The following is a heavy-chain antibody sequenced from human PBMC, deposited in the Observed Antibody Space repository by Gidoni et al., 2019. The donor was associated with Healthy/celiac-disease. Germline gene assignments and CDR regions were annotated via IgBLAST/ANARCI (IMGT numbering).Heavy chain of an antibody. V-gene: IGHV3-23*01. CDR2: ISGSGGST. CDR1: GLTFSSDA. D-gene: IGHD3-10*01. Sequence: EVQLLESGGGLVQPGGSLRLSCAASGLTFSSDAMSWVRQAPGKGLEWVSAISGSGGSTYYADAVKGRFTISRDNSKNTLYLQMNSLRAEDTAVYYCANPVVLLWFGDGYWGQGTLVTVSS. J-gene: IGHJ4*02. CDR3: ANPVVLLWFGDGY.